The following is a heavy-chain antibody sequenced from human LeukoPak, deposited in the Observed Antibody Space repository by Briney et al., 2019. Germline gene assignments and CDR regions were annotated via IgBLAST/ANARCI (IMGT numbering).Heavy chain of an antibody. CDR1: GYTFTSYD. V-gene: IGHV1-8*01. J-gene: IGHJ3*02. CDR2: MGPNNGNT. CDR3: ARGRKTGTRVAVDI. Sequence: ASVKVSCRASGYTFTSYDINWVRQATGQGLEWMGWMGPNNGNTGYAQKFQGRVTMTRNTSISTAYIELSSLRSEDTAVYYGARGRKTGTRVAVDIWGQGTMVTVSS.